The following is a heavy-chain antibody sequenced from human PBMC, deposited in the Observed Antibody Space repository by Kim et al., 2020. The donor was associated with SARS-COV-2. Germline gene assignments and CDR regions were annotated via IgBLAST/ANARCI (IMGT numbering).Heavy chain of an antibody. Sequence: SETLSLTCAVSGGSISSGGYSWSWIRQPPGQGLEWIGYIYHSGSTYYNPSLKSRVTISVDRSKNQFSLKLSSVTAADTAVYYCARSHEGHSGYDPYFDY. J-gene: IGHJ4*01. CDR2: IYHSGST. V-gene: IGHV4-30-2*01. CDR3: ARSHEGHSGYDPYFDY. D-gene: IGHD5-12*01. CDR1: GGSISSGGYS.